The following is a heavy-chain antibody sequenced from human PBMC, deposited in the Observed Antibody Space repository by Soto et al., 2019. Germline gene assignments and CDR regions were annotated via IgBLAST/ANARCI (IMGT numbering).Heavy chain of an antibody. V-gene: IGHV4-4*02. D-gene: IGHD3-16*01. Sequence: QVELQESGPRLVKSSGTLSLTCEVSSGSISTGNWWSWVRQPPGKGLEWIGEIYYTGATNYNPSLNSRVTIAIDKAKDPFSLILPSATAADTAVYYCASVFSSGSVWMDYFDFLGQGILVSVSS. CDR2: IYYTGAT. CDR3: ASVFSSGSVWMDYFDF. CDR1: SGSISTGNW. J-gene: IGHJ4*02.